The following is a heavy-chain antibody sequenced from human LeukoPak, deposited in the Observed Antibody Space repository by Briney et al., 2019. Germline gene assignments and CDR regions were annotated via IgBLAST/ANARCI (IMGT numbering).Heavy chain of an antibody. V-gene: IGHV4-59*08. J-gene: IGHJ4*02. Sequence: SETLSLTCTVSGGSITSNYWSWIRQPPGKGLEWIAYVHYSGSTNYNPSLKSRVTISVDTSNNQLSLRLASVTAADTAVYYCARPTEGRGYSYGYGGDYFDYWGQGTLVTVSS. D-gene: IGHD5-18*01. CDR2: VHYSGST. CDR1: GGSITSNY. CDR3: ARPTEGRGYSYGYGGDYFDY.